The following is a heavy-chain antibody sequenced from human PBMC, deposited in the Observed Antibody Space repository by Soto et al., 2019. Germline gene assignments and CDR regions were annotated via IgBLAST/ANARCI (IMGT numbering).Heavy chain of an antibody. J-gene: IGHJ6*02. D-gene: IGHD3-22*01. V-gene: IGHV3-15*07. CDR3: TTDSYDSSGYRFYYGMDV. CDR1: GFTFSNAW. Sequence: GGSLRLSCAASGFTFSNAWMNWVRQAPGKGLEWVGRIKSKTDGGTTDYAAPVKGRFTISRDDSKNTLYLQMNSLKTEDTAVYYCTTDSYDSSGYRFYYGMDVWGQGTTVTVSS. CDR2: IKSKTDGGTT.